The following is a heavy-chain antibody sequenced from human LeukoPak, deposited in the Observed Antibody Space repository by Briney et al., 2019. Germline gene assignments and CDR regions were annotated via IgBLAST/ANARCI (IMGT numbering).Heavy chain of an antibody. CDR2: AYYRSKWYI. CDR1: GDSVSSNSVA. CDR3: ARGNTAKRHFDY. V-gene: IGHV6-1*01. Sequence: SQTLSLTCAISGDSVSSNSVAWNWIRQSPSRGLEWLGRAYYRSKWYIDYAISVKSRITFDPDTSKNQFSLHLSSVTPEDTAEYYCARGNTAKRHFDYWGQGTLVTVSS. J-gene: IGHJ4*02. D-gene: IGHD2/OR15-2a*01.